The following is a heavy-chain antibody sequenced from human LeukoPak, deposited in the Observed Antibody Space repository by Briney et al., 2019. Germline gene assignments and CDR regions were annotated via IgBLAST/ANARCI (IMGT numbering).Heavy chain of an antibody. CDR1: GGSISSGGYY. D-gene: IGHD2-2*01. Sequence: SETLSLTCTVSGGSISSGGYYWSWIRQPPGKGLEWIGYIYYSGSTNYNPSLKSRVTILVDTSKNQFSLKLSSVTAADTAVYYCARGVVVVPAAGFDYWGQGTLVTVSS. CDR2: IYYSGST. V-gene: IGHV4-61*08. J-gene: IGHJ4*02. CDR3: ARGVVVVPAAGFDY.